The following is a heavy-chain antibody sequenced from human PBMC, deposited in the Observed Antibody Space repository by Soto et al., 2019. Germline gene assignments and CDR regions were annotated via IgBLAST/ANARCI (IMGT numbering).Heavy chain of an antibody. J-gene: IGHJ6*02. CDR3: AREHSSSEYYYGMDV. Sequence: SETLSLTCTVSGGSISSYYWSWIRQPPGKGLEWIGYIYYSGSTNYNPSLKSRVTISVDTSKNQFSLKLSSATAADTAVYYCAREHSSSEYYYGMDVWGQGTTVTVAS. V-gene: IGHV4-59*01. CDR2: IYYSGST. D-gene: IGHD6-13*01. CDR1: GGSISSYY.